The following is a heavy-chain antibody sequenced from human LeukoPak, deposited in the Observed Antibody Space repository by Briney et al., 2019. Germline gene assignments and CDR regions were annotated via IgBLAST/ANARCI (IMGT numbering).Heavy chain of an antibody. J-gene: IGHJ4*02. V-gene: IGHV3-30*02. CDR3: AKDGDDSIDY. CDR2: IRYDGSTK. D-gene: IGHD3-22*01. CDR1: GFTLICCG. Sequence: GGSLRLSCAASGFTLICCGMHWVRQAPGKGLEWVAFIRYDGSTKYYTDSVKGRFTISRDNSRDTLYLQMNSLRAEDTAVYYCAKDGDDSIDYWGQGTLVTVSS.